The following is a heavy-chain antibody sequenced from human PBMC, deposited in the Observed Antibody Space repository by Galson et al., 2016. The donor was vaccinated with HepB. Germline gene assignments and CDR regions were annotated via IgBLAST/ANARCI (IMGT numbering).Heavy chain of an antibody. CDR2: INGDNGNT. J-gene: IGHJ4*02. D-gene: IGHD3-10*01. Sequence: SVKVSCKAFGYTFTSHALHWVRQAPGQRLEWMGWINGDNGNTKYSQKFQGRVTITRDTSASTAYMELSSLRSEDTAVYYCARVYYYASGSYRFYFDYWGQGTLVTVSS. CDR3: ARVYYYASGSYRFYFDY. CDR1: GYTFTSHA. V-gene: IGHV1-3*01.